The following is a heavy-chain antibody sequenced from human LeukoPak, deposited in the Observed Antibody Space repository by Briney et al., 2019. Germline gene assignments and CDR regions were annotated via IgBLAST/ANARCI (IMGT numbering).Heavy chain of an antibody. CDR1: GYTFTGYY. J-gene: IGHJ3*02. V-gene: IGHV1-2*04. Sequence: ASVKVSCKASGYTFTGYYMHWVRQAPGQGLEWMGWINPNSGGTNYAQKFQGWVTMTRDTSISTAYMELSRLRSDDTAVYYCARDYGGNSGGYAFDIWGQGTMVTVSS. CDR2: INPNSGGT. CDR3: ARDYGGNSGGYAFDI. D-gene: IGHD4-23*01.